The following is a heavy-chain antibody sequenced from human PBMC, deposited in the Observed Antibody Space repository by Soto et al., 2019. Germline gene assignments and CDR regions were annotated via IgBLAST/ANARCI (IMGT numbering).Heavy chain of an antibody. CDR2: ISHTGYT. CDR1: DASVSKYY. Sequence: SETLSLTCIVSDASVSKYYCSWIRQPPGKGLEWIGYISHTGYTSYNPSLESRLTISMDKSKDQLSLNLNSVTTADTAVYYCARGQLLFAYWGQGTPVTVSS. J-gene: IGHJ4*02. CDR3: ARGQLLFAY. V-gene: IGHV4-59*02. D-gene: IGHD3-10*02.